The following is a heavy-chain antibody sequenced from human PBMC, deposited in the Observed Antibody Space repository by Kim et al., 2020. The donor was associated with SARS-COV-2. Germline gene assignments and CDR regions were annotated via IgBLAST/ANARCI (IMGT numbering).Heavy chain of an antibody. V-gene: IGHV1-46*01. CDR2: INPSGGST. J-gene: IGHJ4*02. CDR3: AREGGLLWFGELKPPSFDY. CDR1: GYTFTSYY. D-gene: IGHD3-10*01. Sequence: ASVKVSCKASGYTFTSYYMHWVRQAPGQGLEWMGIINPSGGSTSYAQKFQGRVTMTRDTSTSTVYMELSSLRSEDTAVYYCAREGGLLWFGELKPPSFDYWGQGTLVTVSS.